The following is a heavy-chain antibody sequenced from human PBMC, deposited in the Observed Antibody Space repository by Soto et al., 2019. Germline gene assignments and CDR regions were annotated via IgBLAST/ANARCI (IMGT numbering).Heavy chain of an antibody. Sequence: QVQLVQSGAEVKKPGSSVKVSCKASGGTFSSYAISWARQAPGQGLEWLGGIIPIFGTANYAQKFQGRVTITEDESRSTAYMEVSSLRSEDTAVYYCARERDLENYFDYWGQGTLVTVSS. J-gene: IGHJ4*02. V-gene: IGHV1-69*12. CDR2: IIPIFGTA. CDR1: GGTFSSYA. CDR3: ARERDLENYFDY.